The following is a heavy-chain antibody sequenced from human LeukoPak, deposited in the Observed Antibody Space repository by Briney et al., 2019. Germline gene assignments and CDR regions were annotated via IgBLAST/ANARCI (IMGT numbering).Heavy chain of an antibody. V-gene: IGHV1-2*02. CDR2: INPNSGGT. CDR3: AREAPYSTSSDWFDP. J-gene: IGHJ5*02. D-gene: IGHD6-6*01. Sequence: ASVKVSCKASGYTFTDYYIHWVRQAPGQGLEWMGWINPNSGGTNSAQKFQGRVTMTRDTSISTAYMDLSRLRSDDTAVYYCAREAPYSTSSDWFDPWGQGTLVTVSS. CDR1: GYTFTDYY.